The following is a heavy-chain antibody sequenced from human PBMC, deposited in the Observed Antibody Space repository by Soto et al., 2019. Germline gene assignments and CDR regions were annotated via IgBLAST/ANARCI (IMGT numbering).Heavy chain of an antibody. CDR2: ITAGNHKT. CDR3: ARGVVGSWTDGFIDY. J-gene: IGHJ4*02. V-gene: IGHV1-3*01. D-gene: IGHD1-1*01. CDR1: GYTFTTYA. Sequence: ASVKVSCKASGYTFTTYALHWVRQAPGQRLEWMGWITAGNHKTAYSQKFQGRVTITADTSARTVYMEMSSLRFEDTTVYYCARGVVGSWTDGFIDYWGQGTLVTVSS.